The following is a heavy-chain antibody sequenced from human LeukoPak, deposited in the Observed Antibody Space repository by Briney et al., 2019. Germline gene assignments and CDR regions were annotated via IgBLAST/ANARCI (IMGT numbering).Heavy chain of an antibody. CDR1: GGSISSSTYY. CDR2: IYYSGTT. CDR3: VRLAPERSANGVGDY. V-gene: IGHV4-39*01. D-gene: IGHD1-26*01. J-gene: IGHJ4*02. Sequence: SETLSLTCTVSGGSISSSTYYWGWIRQPPGKGLEWIGSIYYSGTTHFNPSLKSRVTVSVDTSKNQFSLKLNSVTAADTAVYYCVRLAPERSANGVGDYWGQGTLVTVSS.